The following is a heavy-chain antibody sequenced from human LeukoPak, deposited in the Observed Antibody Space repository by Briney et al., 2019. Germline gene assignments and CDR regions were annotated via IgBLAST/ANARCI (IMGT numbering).Heavy chain of an antibody. CDR1: GFTFTSSA. V-gene: IGHV1-58*01. D-gene: IGHD2-2*01. CDR2: IVVGSGNT. CDR3: AAATRAQLLFDY. Sequence: ASVKVSCKASGFTFTSSAVQWVRQARGQRLEWIGWIVVGSGNTNYAQKFQERVTITRDMSTSTAYMELSSPRSEDTAVYYCAAATRAQLLFDYWGQGTLVTVSS. J-gene: IGHJ4*02.